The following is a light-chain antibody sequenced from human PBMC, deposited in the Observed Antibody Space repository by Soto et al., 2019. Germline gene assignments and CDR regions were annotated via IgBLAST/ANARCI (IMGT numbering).Light chain of an antibody. J-gene: IGKJ2*01. CDR1: QRFSTW. Sequence: DIQMPQSPSTLSASVGDRVTITCRASQRFSTWLAWYQQKPGKAPKLLIYDASSLEGGVPSRFSGRGSGTEFSLTISGLQPDDFATYYCQQYNSSPYTFGQGTKLEIK. V-gene: IGKV1-5*01. CDR2: DAS. CDR3: QQYNSSPYT.